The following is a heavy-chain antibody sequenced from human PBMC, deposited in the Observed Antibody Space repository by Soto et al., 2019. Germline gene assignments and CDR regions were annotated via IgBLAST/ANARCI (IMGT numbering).Heavy chain of an antibody. CDR1: CGSISNGGYY. CDR2: IYYSGST. D-gene: IGHD2-15*01. V-gene: IGHV4-31*03. Sequence: ILSLPYTVSCGSISNGGYYWSWIRQHPGKGLEWIGYIYYSGSTYYNPSLKSRVTISVDTSKNQFSLKLSSVTAADTAVYYCARASLYCSGGSCYRGNWFDPWGQGTLVTVSS. J-gene: IGHJ5*02. CDR3: ARASLYCSGGSCYRGNWFDP.